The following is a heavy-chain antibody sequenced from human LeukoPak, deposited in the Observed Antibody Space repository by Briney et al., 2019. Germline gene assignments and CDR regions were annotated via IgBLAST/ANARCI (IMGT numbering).Heavy chain of an antibody. Sequence: GASVKVSCKASGYTFTGYYMHWVRQAPAQGLEWMGWINPNSGGTNYAQKFQGRVTMTRDTSISTAYMELSRPRSDDTAVYYCAMHVGDSSSWYYFDYWGQGTLVTVSS. J-gene: IGHJ4*02. V-gene: IGHV1-2*02. CDR3: AMHVGDSSSWYYFDY. CDR2: INPNSGGT. CDR1: GYTFTGYY. D-gene: IGHD6-13*01.